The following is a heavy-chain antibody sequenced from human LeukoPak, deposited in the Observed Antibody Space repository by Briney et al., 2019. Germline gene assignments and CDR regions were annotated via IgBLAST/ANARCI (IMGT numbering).Heavy chain of an antibody. J-gene: IGHJ4*02. V-gene: IGHV3-23*01. D-gene: IGHD5-12*01. Sequence: GGSLRLSCAASGXTFSSYAMSWVRQAPGEGRQWVSAISGSGDSTYYADSVKGRFTISRDNSKNTLYLQMNSLRVEDTAVYYCAKAPHARVVTTASFTSEFDYWGQGTLVTVSS. CDR1: GXTFSSYA. CDR3: AKAPHARVVTTASFTSEFDY. CDR2: ISGSGDST.